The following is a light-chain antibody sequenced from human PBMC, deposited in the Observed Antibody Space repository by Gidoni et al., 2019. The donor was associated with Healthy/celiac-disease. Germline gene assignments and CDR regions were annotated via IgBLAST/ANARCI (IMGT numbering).Light chain of an antibody. J-gene: IGKJ1*01. V-gene: IGKV1-5*01. CDR1: QSISSW. CDR3: QQYNSYLWT. CDR2: DAS. Sequence: DIQMTQSPSTLSASVGDRVTITCRASQSISSWLAWYQQKPWKAPKLLIYDASSLESGVPSRFSGSGSGTEFTLTIISLQPDDFATYYCQQYNSYLWTFGQGTKVEIK.